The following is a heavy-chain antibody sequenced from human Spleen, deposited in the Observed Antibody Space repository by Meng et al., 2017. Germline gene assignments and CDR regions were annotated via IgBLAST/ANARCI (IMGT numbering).Heavy chain of an antibody. J-gene: IGHJ4*02. CDR1: GFTFSDHY. D-gene: IGHD5-18*01. V-gene: IGHV3-11*01. CDR3: ARVSDWGNRYSYGYFDS. CDR2: ITTSGMTM. Sequence: GGSLRLSCAASGFTFSDHYMSWIRQAPGKGLEWVSYITTSGMTMYYADSVKGRFTISRDNAKNSLYLQMNSLRDEDTAVYYCARVSDWGNRYSYGYFDSCGQGTLVTVSS.